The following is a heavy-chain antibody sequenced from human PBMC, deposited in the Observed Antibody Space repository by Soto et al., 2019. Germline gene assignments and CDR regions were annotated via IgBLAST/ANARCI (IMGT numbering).Heavy chain of an antibody. V-gene: IGHV3-33*01. Sequence: HPGGSLRLSCVASGFTFSSYGMHWVRQAPGKGLEWVALLWNDGSNKNYADSVKGRFTISRDNSKNTLYLQVSSLRAEDTAVYYCAGGNNYGHLGHWGQGTLVTVSS. CDR3: AGGNNYGHLGH. J-gene: IGHJ4*02. D-gene: IGHD3-16*01. CDR1: GFTFSSYG. CDR2: LWNDGSNK.